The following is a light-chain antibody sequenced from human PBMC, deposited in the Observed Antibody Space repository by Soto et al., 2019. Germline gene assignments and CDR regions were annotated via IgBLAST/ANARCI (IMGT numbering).Light chain of an antibody. V-gene: IGKV3-11*01. J-gene: IGKJ1*01. Sequence: EIVLTQSPATLSLSPGERATLSCRASQSVSSYLVWYQQKPGQAPRLLIYDASNRATGIPARFSGSGSGTDFTLTISRLEPEDFAVYYCQQYGGSPRTFGQGTKVDIK. CDR3: QQYGGSPRT. CDR2: DAS. CDR1: QSVSSY.